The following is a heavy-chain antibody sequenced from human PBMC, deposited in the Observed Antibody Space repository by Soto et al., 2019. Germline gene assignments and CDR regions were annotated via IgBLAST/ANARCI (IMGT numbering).Heavy chain of an antibody. CDR2: ASGGGFST. J-gene: IGHJ4*02. CDR3: AKEASTTAYVDF. D-gene: IGHD2-21*02. Sequence: LRLSCAASGFTFSSCAVCWVRQAPGKGLEWVSAASGGGFSTYYADSVRGRFTISRDNSKNTVYLQMNSLRAEDTALYYCAKEASTTAYVDFWGQGILVTVSS. CDR1: GFTFSSCA. V-gene: IGHV3-23*01.